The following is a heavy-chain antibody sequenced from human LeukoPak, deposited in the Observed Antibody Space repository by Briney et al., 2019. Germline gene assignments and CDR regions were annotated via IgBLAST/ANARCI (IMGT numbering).Heavy chain of an antibody. CDR2: IYSGGST. Sequence: PGGSLRLSCAASGFTVSSNYMSWVRQAPGKGLEWVSVIYSGGSTYYADSVKGRFTISRDNSKNTLYLQMNSLRAEDTAVYYCASGTYYYDGSGYYWGQGTLVTVSS. D-gene: IGHD3-22*01. CDR3: ASGTYYYDGSGYY. V-gene: IGHV3-66*01. CDR1: GFTVSSNY. J-gene: IGHJ4*02.